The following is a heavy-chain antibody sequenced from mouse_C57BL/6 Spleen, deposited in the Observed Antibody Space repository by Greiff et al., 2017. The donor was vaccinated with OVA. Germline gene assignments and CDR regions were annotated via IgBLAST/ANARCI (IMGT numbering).Heavy chain of an antibody. CDR3: ARDYHAMDY. CDR2: INPNNGGT. D-gene: IGHD1-1*02. Sequence: EVQLKESGPELVKPGASVKIPCKASGYTFTDYNMDWVKQSHGKSLEWIGDINPNNGGTIYNQKFKGKATLTVDKSSSTAYMELRSLTSEDTAVYYCARDYHAMDYWGQGTSVTVSS. CDR1: GYTFTDYN. J-gene: IGHJ4*01. V-gene: IGHV1-18*01.